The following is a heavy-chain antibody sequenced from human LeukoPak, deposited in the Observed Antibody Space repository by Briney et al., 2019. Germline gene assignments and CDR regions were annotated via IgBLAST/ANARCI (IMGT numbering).Heavy chain of an antibody. CDR3: ARGGWYSHY. V-gene: IGHV4-59*01. CDR2: IYYGRST. Sequence: SETLSLTCTVSGDSIASNYWSWIRHPPGKRLEWIGYIYYGRSTNYNPSLKSRVTISVDTSKNQFSLKLTSVTAADTAVYYCARGGWYSHYWGQGTLVTVSS. D-gene: IGHD3-16*01. CDR1: GDSIASNY. J-gene: IGHJ4*02.